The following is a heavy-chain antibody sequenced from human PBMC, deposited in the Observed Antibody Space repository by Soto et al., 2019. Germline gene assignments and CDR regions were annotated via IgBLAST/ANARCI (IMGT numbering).Heavy chain of an antibody. V-gene: IGHV3-48*02. J-gene: IGHJ6*02. CDR2: ISGSSSTI. Sequence: GGSLGLSCAASGFTFSRYSMNWVRQAPGKGLEWVSHISGSSSTIYYTDSVKGRFTVSRDNAKNSLYLQMNSLRDEDTAVYFCAKTSLRVYYYGMDVWGQGTTVTVSS. CDR1: GFTFSRYS. CDR3: AKTSLRVYYYGMDV.